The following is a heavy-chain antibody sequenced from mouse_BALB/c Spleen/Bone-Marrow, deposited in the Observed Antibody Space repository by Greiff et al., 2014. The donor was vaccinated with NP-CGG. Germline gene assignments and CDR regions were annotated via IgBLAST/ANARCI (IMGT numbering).Heavy chain of an antibody. J-gene: IGHJ1*01. CDR1: GYSFTGYF. D-gene: IGHD1-1*01. CDR2: INPYNGDS. Sequence: EVKLQESGPELVKPGASVKISCKASGYSFTGYFMNWVIQSHGKSLEWIGRINPYNGDSFYNQKFKGKATLTVDKSSSTALMELRSMASEDSAVYYCARVTTDWYFDVWGAGTTVTVSS. V-gene: IGHV1-20*02. CDR3: ARVTTDWYFDV.